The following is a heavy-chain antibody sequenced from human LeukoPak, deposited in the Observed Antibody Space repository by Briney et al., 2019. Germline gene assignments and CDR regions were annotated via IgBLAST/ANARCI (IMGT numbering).Heavy chain of an antibody. CDR3: ARDVLAQQLDWFDP. CDR1: GGSISSYY. J-gene: IGHJ5*02. D-gene: IGHD6-13*01. V-gene: IGHV4-4*07. CDR2: IYTSGST. Sequence: KPSETLSLTCTVSGGSISSYYWSWIRQPAGKGLEWIGRIYTSGSTNYNPSPKSRVTMSVDTSKNQFSLKLSSVTAADTAVYYCARDVLAQQLDWFDPWGQGTLVTVSS.